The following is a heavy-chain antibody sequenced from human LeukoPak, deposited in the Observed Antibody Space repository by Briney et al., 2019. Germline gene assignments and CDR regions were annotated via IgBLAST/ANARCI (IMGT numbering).Heavy chain of an antibody. CDR1: GYSISSGYY. Sequence: SETLSLTCTVSGYSISSGYYWGWIRQPPGKGLEWIGSIYHSGSTYYNPSLKSRVTISVDTSKNQFSLKLSSVTAADTAVYYCARVWDCSGGSCTGWFDPWGQGTLVTVSS. CDR3: ARVWDCSGGSCTGWFDP. D-gene: IGHD2-15*01. J-gene: IGHJ5*02. V-gene: IGHV4-38-2*02. CDR2: IYHSGST.